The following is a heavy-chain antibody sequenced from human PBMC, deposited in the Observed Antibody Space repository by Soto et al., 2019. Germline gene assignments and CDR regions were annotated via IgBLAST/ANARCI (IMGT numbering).Heavy chain of an antibody. D-gene: IGHD3-3*01. Sequence: PSETLSLTCTVSGGSISSGGYYWSWIRQHPGKGLEWIGYIYYSGSTYYNPSLKSRVTISVDTSKNQFSLKLSSVTVADTAVYYCARDTYYDFWSGPYYYYGMDVWGQGTTVTVSS. V-gene: IGHV4-31*03. J-gene: IGHJ6*02. CDR3: ARDTYYDFWSGPYYYYGMDV. CDR1: GGSISSGGYY. CDR2: IYYSGST.